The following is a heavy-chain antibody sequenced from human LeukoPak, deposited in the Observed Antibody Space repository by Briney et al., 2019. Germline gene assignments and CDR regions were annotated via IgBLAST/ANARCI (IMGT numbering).Heavy chain of an antibody. J-gene: IGHJ6*02. Sequence: GRSLRLSCAASGFTFDDYAMHWVRQAPGKGLEWVSGISWNSGSIGYADSVKGRFTISRDNAKNSLYLQMNSLRAEDTALYYCAKEVYDNAGLYYYGMDVWGQGTTVTVSS. CDR3: AKEVYDNAGLYYYGMDV. CDR1: GFTFDDYA. CDR2: ISWNSGSI. V-gene: IGHV3-9*01. D-gene: IGHD3-22*01.